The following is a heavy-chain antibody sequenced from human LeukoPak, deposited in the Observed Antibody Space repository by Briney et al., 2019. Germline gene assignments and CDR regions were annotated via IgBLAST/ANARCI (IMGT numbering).Heavy chain of an antibody. Sequence: ASVKVSCKASGYTFSDYYVHWVRQAPGQGLEWMGWINAGNGNTKYSQKFQGRVTITRDTSASTAYMELSSLRSEDTAVYYCARRKWFGELYYYYGMDVWGQGTTVTVSS. J-gene: IGHJ6*02. D-gene: IGHD3-10*01. CDR1: GYTFSDYY. CDR2: INAGNGNT. V-gene: IGHV1/OR15-3*02. CDR3: ARRKWFGELYYYYGMDV.